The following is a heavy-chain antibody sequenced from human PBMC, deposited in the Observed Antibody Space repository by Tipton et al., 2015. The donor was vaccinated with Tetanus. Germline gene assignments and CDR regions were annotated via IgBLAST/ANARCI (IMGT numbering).Heavy chain of an antibody. V-gene: IGHV4-34*01. Sequence: TLSLTCTVSGGSISSYYWSWIHQSPGKGLEWIGEINHSGSTTYSPSFKSRVTISVDTPKNQFSLKLTSLTVADTAVYYCARGGSYSYGPRGFDLWGRGTLVTVSS. CDR2: INHSGST. D-gene: IGHD5-18*01. CDR1: GGSISSYY. J-gene: IGHJ2*01. CDR3: ARGGSYSYGPRGFDL.